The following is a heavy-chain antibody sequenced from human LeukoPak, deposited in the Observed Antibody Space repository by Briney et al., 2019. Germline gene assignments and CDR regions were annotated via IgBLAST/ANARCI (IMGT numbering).Heavy chain of an antibody. CDR2: FDPEDGET. CDR1: GYTLTELS. V-gene: IGHV1-24*01. J-gene: IGHJ6*04. Sequence: ASVKVSCKVSGYTLTELSMHWVRQAPGKGLEWMGGFDPEDGETIYAQKFPGRVTMTEDTSTDTAYMELSSLRSEDTAVYYCAGRAVVRSRSRDYYYYYGMDVWGKGTTVTVSS. CDR3: AGRAVVRSRSRDYYYYYGMDV. D-gene: IGHD3-10*01.